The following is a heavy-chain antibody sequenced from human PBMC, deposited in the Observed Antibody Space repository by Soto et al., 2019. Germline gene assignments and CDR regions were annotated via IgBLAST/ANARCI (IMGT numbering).Heavy chain of an antibody. D-gene: IGHD3-9*01. CDR1: GDSISSSKW. CDR3: ARHPGYYDILTGYTTYYFDY. CDR2: IYHSGST. V-gene: IGHV4-4*02. J-gene: IGHJ4*02. Sequence: PSETLSLTCAVSGDSISSSKWWSWVRQPPGKGLEWIGEIYHSGSTNYNPSLKSRVIISVDKSKNQFSLKLSSVTAADTAVYYCARHPGYYDILTGYTTYYFDYWGQGILVTV.